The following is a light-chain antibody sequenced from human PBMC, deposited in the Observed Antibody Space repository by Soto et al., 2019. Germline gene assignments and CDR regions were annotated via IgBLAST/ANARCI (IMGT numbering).Light chain of an antibody. CDR3: QSYDSNLTGFFV. CDR1: SSNIGAGYD. CDR2: GNT. J-gene: IGLJ1*01. V-gene: IGLV1-40*01. Sequence: QSVLTQPPSVSGAPGQRVTISCTGSSSNIGAGYDVHWYQQLPGAAPKLLLFGNTKRPSGVPDRFSGSKSGTSASLAITGLQAEDEADYYCQSYDSNLTGFFVFGTGTKLTVL.